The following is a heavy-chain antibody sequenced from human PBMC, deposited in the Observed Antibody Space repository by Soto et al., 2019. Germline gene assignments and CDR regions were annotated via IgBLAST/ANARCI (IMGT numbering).Heavy chain of an antibody. D-gene: IGHD2-15*01. V-gene: IGHV1-69*13. CDR2: INPTIGTA. J-gene: IGHJ6*02. CDR1: GYSFITYD. CDR3: HSDIVGVVAANGYGMDV. Sequence: SVKVSCKASGYSFITYDINWVRQAAGQGFEWMGGINPTIGTANYAQKFQGRVTITADESTSTAYMELSSLRSEDTAVYYCHSDIVGVVAANGYGMDVWGQGTTVTVSS.